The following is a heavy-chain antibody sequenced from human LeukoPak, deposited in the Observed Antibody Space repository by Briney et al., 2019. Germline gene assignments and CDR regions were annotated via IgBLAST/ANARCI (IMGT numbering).Heavy chain of an antibody. Sequence: GGSLRLSCAASAFALSTYTMEWVRLAPGKGLEWVSSINPDSKYIYYRDSVRGRFTISRDNAKNSLYLQMDSLRVEDTAVYFCARFVDQSTYYFDSWGQGTLVIVSS. J-gene: IGHJ4*02. CDR3: ARFVDQSTYYFDS. CDR2: INPDSKYI. D-gene: IGHD3-10*01. V-gene: IGHV3-21*01. CDR1: AFALSTYT.